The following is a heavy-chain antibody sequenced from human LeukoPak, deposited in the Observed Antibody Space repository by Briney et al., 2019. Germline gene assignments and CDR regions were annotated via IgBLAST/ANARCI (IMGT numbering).Heavy chain of an antibody. D-gene: IGHD5-12*01. CDR3: ARDRVATHSDAFDI. CDR1: GYTFTTYY. J-gene: IGHJ3*02. Sequence: GASVKVSCKASGYTFTTYYMHWVRQAPGQGLEWMGWINPNSGGTNYAQKFQGRVTMTRDTSISTAYMELSRLRSDDTAVYYCARDRVATHSDAFDIWGQGTMVTVSS. CDR2: INPNSGGT. V-gene: IGHV1-2*02.